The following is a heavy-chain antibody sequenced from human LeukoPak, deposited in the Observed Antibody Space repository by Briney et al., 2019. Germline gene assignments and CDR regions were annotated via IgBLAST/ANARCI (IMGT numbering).Heavy chain of an antibody. CDR2: ISAYNGNT. V-gene: IGHV1-18*04. J-gene: IGHJ5*02. D-gene: IGHD2-2*01. CDR3: ARGGYCSRTSCYGRFDP. CDR1: GYTFTSYG. Sequence: ASVKVSCKASGYTFTSYGISWVRQAPGQGLEWMGWISAYNGNTNYAQKLQGRVTMTTDTSTSTPYMELMSLSSDDTAVYYCARGGYCSRTSCYGRFDPWGQGTLVTVSS.